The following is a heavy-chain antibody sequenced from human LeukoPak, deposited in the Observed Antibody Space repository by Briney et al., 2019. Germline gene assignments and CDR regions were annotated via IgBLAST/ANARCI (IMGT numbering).Heavy chain of an antibody. D-gene: IGHD4-17*01. J-gene: IGHJ5*02. Sequence: SVKVSCKPSRGTFSSYAISWVRQAPGQGLEWMGGIIPIFGTANYAQNRQGRVTITTDETTRTACMELSSLRSEDTAVYYCARGGGHDYGDYVGLAWGQGTLLTVSS. CDR1: RGTFSSYA. CDR2: IIPIFGTA. CDR3: ARGGGHDYGDYVGLA. V-gene: IGHV1-69*05.